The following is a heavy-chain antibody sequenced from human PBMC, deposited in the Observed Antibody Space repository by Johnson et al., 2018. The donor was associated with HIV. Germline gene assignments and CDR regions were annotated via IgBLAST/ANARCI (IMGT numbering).Heavy chain of an antibody. V-gene: IGHV3-66*01. CDR3: ARDGESQQLPLGDAFDI. J-gene: IGHJ3*02. CDR2: ISGSGGRT. D-gene: IGHD6-13*01. Sequence: EVQLVESGGGVVQPGGSLRLSCAASGFTFSSNYMSWVRQASGKGLQWVSSISGSGGRTYYADSVKGRFTISRDNSKNTLYLQMSSLRVEDTAMYSCARDGESQQLPLGDAFDIWGQGTMVTVSS. CDR1: GFTFSSNY.